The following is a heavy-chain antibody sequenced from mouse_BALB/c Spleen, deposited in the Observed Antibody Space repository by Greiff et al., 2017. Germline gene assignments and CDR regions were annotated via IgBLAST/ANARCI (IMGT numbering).Heavy chain of an antibody. J-gene: IGHJ2*01. CDR3: ATYYGYEDDY. CDR1: GYSITSGYY. Sequence: EVKLVESGPGLVKPSQSLSLTCSVTGYSITSGYYWNWIRQFPGNKLEWMGYISYDGSNNYNPSLKNRISITRDTSKNQFFLKLNSVTTEDTATYYCATYYGYEDDYWGQGTTLTVSS. V-gene: IGHV3-6*02. D-gene: IGHD1-2*01. CDR2: ISYDGSN.